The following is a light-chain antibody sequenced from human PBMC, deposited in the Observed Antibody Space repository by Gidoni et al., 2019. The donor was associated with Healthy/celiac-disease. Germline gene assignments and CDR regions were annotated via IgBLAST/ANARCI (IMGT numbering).Light chain of an antibody. CDR1: QSVSSSY. V-gene: IGKV3-20*01. CDR2: GAS. CDR3: QQYGNSSWT. Sequence: EIVVPPSPGTLSLSPGERATLSCRASQSVSSSYLAWYQQKPGQAPRLLIYGASSRATGIPDRFSGSGSGTDFTLTISRLEPEDFAVYYCQQYGNSSWTFGQGTKVEIK. J-gene: IGKJ1*01.